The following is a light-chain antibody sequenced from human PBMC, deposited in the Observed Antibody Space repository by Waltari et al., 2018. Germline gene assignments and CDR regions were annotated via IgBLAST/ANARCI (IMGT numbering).Light chain of an antibody. Sequence: EIVMTQSPATLSVSPGERATLSCSPSQGVGPNLAWYQQRPGQAPRLLIYGASTRATGIPARFSGSWSGTEFTLTISSLQSEDFAVYYCQQYNNWQTFGQGTKLEIK. CDR2: GAS. V-gene: IGKV3-15*01. J-gene: IGKJ2*01. CDR1: QGVGPN. CDR3: QQYNNWQT.